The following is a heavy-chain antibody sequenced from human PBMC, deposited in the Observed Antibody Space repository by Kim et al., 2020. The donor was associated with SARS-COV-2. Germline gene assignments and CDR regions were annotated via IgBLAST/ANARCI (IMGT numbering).Heavy chain of an antibody. CDR2: IWYDGSSK. CDR1: GFIFSRYG. Sequence: GGSLRLSCAASGFIFSRYGMHWVRKAPGKGLEWVAVIWYDGSSKNYADSVKGRFTISRDNSKNTLYLQMNSLRVEDTAVYYCAGAFGDYGLDYWGQGTLV. V-gene: IGHV3-33*01. J-gene: IGHJ4*02. D-gene: IGHD4-17*01. CDR3: AGAFGDYGLDY.